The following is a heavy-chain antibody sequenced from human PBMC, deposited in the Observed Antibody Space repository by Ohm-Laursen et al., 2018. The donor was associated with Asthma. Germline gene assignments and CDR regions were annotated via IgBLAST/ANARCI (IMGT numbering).Heavy chain of an antibody. CDR2: ISWNSGRI. J-gene: IGHJ5*02. V-gene: IGHV3-9*01. D-gene: IGHD6-13*01. CDR3: AKGSLAAADYNWFDP. CDR1: GFTFSSYS. Sequence: SLRLSCAASGFTFSSYSMHWVRQGPGKGLEWVSGISWNSGRIGYADSVKGRFTTSRDNAENSLYLQMNSLRTEDTALYYCAKGSLAAADYNWFDPWGQGTLVTVSS.